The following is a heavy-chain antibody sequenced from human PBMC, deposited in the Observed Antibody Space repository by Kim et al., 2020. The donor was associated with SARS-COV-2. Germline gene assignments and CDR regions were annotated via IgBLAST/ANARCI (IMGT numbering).Heavy chain of an antibody. J-gene: IGHJ4*02. D-gene: IGHD6-19*01. CDR2: ISSSSSYI. V-gene: IGHV3-21*01. CDR3: VSSGGSSGCY. CDR1: GFTFSSYS. Sequence: GGSLRLSCAASGFTFSSYSMNWLRQAPGKGLEWVSSISSSSSYIYYADSVKGRFTISRDNAEKSLYLQMNSLRAEDTAVYYCVSSGGSSGCYWGQGTLVT.